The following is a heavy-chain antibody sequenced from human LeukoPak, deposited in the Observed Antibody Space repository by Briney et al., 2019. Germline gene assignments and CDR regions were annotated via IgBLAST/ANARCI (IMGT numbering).Heavy chain of an antibody. J-gene: IGHJ3*02. CDR2: IIPIFGTA. CDR1: GGTFSSYA. CDR3: ARVSNQYYYDSSGSHAFDI. Sequence: SVKVSCKASGGTFSSYAISWVRQAPGQGLEWKGGIIPIFGTANYAQKFQGRVTITADESTSTAYMELSSLRSEDTAVYYCARVSNQYYYDSSGSHAFDIWGQGTMVTVSS. D-gene: IGHD3-22*01. V-gene: IGHV1-69*13.